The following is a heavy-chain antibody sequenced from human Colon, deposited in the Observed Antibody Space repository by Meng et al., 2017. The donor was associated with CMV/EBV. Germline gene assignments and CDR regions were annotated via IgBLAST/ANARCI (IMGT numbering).Heavy chain of an antibody. J-gene: IGHJ4*01. CDR2: IIGSGFYT. CDR3: ARGTQYSDFWSGFPY. D-gene: IGHD3-3*01. V-gene: IGHV3-23*01. CDR1: GFIFGDYA. Sequence: GESLKISWAASGFIFGDYAMTWVRQAPGKGLEWVASIIGSGFYTYYADSVEGRFTISRDNSRNMIDLQMSNLTAEDTALYYCARGTQYSDFWSGFPYWGHGTLVTVSS.